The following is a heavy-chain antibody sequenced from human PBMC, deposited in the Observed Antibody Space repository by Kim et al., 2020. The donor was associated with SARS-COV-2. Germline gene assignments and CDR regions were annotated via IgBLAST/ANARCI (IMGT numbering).Heavy chain of an antibody. CDR2: ISYDGSNK. D-gene: IGHD1-1*01. Sequence: GGSLRLSCAASGFTFSSYGMHWVRQAPGKGLEWVAVISYDGSNKYYADSVKGRFTISRDNSKNTLYLQMNSLRAEDTAVYYCAKDAWVERLPFDYWGQGTLVTVSS. CDR1: GFTFSSYG. J-gene: IGHJ4*02. V-gene: IGHV3-30*18. CDR3: AKDAWVERLPFDY.